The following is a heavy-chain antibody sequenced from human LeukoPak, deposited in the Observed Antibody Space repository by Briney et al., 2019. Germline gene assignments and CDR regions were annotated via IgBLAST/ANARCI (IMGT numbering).Heavy chain of an antibody. CDR3: AKDSSNRGVRGVITY. CDR1: GFTFSSYG. CDR2: IRYDGSNK. D-gene: IGHD3-10*01. V-gene: IGHV3-30*02. J-gene: IGHJ4*02. Sequence: GGSLRLSCAASGFTFSSYGMRWVRQAPGKGLEWVAFIRYDGSNKYYADSVKGRFTISRDNSKNTLYLQMNSLRAEDTAVYYCAKDSSNRGVRGVITYWGQGTLVTVSS.